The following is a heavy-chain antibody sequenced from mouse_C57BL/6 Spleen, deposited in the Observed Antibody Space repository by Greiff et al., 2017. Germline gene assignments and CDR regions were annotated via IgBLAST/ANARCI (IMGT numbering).Heavy chain of an antibody. CDR3: ARPAGDFYAMDY. Sequence: DVTLVESGGGLVKPGGSLKLSCAASGFTFSDYGMHWVRQAPEKGLEWVAYISSGSSTIYYADTVKGRFTISRDNAKNALFLQMTSLRSEDTAMYYCARPAGDFYAMDYWGQGTSVTVSS. CDR2: ISSGSSTI. V-gene: IGHV5-17*01. CDR1: GFTFSDYG. J-gene: IGHJ4*01.